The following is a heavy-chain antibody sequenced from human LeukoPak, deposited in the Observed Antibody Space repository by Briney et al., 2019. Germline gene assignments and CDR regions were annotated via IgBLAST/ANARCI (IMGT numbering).Heavy chain of an antibody. J-gene: IGHJ4*02. CDR3: AKSKALGYSSGWGGLFDC. V-gene: IGHV3-23*01. CDR1: GFTFSSYA. CDR2: ISGSGGST. D-gene: IGHD6-19*01. Sequence: PGGSLRLSCAASGFTFSSYAMSWVRQAPGKGLEWVSAISGSGGSTYYADSVKGRFTISRDNSKNTLYLQMNSLRAEDTAVYYCAKSKALGYSSGWGGLFDCWGQGTLVTVSS.